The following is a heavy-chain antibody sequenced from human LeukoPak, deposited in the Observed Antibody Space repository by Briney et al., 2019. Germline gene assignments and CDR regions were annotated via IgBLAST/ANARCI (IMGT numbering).Heavy chain of an antibody. CDR1: GGSISSYY. CDR3: ARRVGTTVTTYFDF. V-gene: IGHV4-59*12. Sequence: KTSETLSLTCTVSGGSISSYYWSWIRQPPGKGLEWIGYIYHNGNTYYNPSLKSRVTISVDRSKNQFSLKLSSVTAADTAVYYCARRVGTTVTTYFDFWGQGTLVTVSS. D-gene: IGHD4-17*01. J-gene: IGHJ4*02. CDR2: IYHNGNT.